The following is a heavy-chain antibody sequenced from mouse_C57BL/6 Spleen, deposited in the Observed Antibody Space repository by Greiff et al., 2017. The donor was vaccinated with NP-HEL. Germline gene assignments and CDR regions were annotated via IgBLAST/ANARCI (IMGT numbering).Heavy chain of an antibody. CDR2: INPSNGGT. V-gene: IGHV1-53*01. J-gene: IGHJ2*01. Sequence: QVQLQQPGTELVKPGASVKLSCKASGYTFTSYWMHWVKQRPGPGLEWIGNINPSNGGTNYNEKFKSKATLTVDKSSSTAYMQLSSLTSEDAAVYYLARLGTTVEGGYWGQGTTLTVSS. D-gene: IGHD1-1*01. CDR3: ARLGTTVEGGY. CDR1: GYTFTSYW.